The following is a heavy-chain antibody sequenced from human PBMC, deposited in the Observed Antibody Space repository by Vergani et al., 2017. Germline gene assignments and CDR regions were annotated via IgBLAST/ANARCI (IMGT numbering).Heavy chain of an antibody. D-gene: IGHD2-15*01. V-gene: IGHV3-11*06. Sequence: QVQLVESGGGLVKPGKSLRLSCVASGFTLSDYYMSWIRQAPGKGLEWVSYISSSSSYTNYADSVKGRIPISRDNAKNSLYLQMNSLRAEDTAVYYCARAANPYNWFDPWGQGTLVIVSS. CDR2: ISSSSSYT. CDR1: GFTLSDYY. CDR3: ARAANPYNWFDP. J-gene: IGHJ5*02.